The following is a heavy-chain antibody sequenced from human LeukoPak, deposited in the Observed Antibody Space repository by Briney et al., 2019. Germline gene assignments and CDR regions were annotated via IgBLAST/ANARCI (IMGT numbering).Heavy chain of an antibody. Sequence: GASVNVSCKASVGTFSSYAISWVRQAPRQGLEWMGGIIPIFGTAKYAHKLQGRVTITADKSTSTAYMELSSFRSEDTAFYFCARGGIRYVDWLLNWGQGTLVTVSS. V-gene: IGHV1-69*06. CDR2: IIPIFGTA. CDR3: ARGGIRYVDWLLN. J-gene: IGHJ4*02. CDR1: VGTFSSYA. D-gene: IGHD3-9*01.